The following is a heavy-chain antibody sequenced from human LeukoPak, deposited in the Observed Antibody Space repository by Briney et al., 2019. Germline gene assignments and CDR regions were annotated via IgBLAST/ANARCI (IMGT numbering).Heavy chain of an antibody. CDR1: GFTFSSYV. CDR3: ASWVPDRGFDY. J-gene: IGHJ4*02. D-gene: IGHD3-10*01. Sequence: GGSLRLSCAVTGFTFSSYVMSWVRQAPGKGLEWVSSISGSGGSTYYADSVKGRFAISRDNSKKTLYLQMNSLRAGDTAVYYCASWVPDRGFDYWGQGTLVTVSS. CDR2: ISGSGGST. V-gene: IGHV3-23*01.